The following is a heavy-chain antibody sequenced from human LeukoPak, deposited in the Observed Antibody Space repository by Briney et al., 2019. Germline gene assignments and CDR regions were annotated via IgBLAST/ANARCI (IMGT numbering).Heavy chain of an antibody. V-gene: IGHV3-7*01. Sequence: GGSLRLSCAASGFTFSSYWMSWVRQAPGKGLEWVANINQDGSGKYYVDSVKGRFTISRDNAKNALYLHMNSLRAEDTAVYYCASLGGSGSLNCFDPWGQGSLVTVSS. CDR3: ASLGGSGSLNCFDP. D-gene: IGHD3-10*01. CDR2: INQDGSGK. CDR1: GFTFSSYW. J-gene: IGHJ5*02.